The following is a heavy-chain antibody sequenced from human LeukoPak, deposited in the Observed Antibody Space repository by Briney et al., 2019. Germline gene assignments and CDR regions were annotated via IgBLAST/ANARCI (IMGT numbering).Heavy chain of an antibody. D-gene: IGHD3-22*01. J-gene: IGHJ3*01. Sequence: PGGSLRLSCAASGVTFSSYAMSWVRQAPGKGLEWVSGISGSGGSTYDADSVKGRFTISRNNSKNTLYLQMNSLRAEDTAVYYCAKALTMILPSDVWGQGTMVTVS. CDR1: GVTFSSYA. CDR3: AKALTMILPSDV. V-gene: IGHV3-23*01. CDR2: ISGSGGST.